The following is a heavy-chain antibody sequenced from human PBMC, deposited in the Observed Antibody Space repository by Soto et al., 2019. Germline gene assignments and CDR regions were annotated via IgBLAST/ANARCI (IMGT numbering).Heavy chain of an antibody. D-gene: IGHD2-2*01. V-gene: IGHV1-18*01. J-gene: IGHJ5*02. CDR1: GYTFTSYG. Sequence: GASVKVSCKASGYTFTSYGITWVRQAPGQGLEWMGWISVYNGNTNYAQKLQGRVTMTTDTSTSTAYMELRSLRSDDTAVYYCARASIVPAANWFDTWGQGTQVTVSS. CDR3: ARASIVPAANWFDT. CDR2: ISVYNGNT.